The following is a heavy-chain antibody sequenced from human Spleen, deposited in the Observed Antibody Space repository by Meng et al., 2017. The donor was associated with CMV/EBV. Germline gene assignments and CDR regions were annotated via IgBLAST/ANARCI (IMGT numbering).Heavy chain of an antibody. D-gene: IGHD3-3*01. CDR1: GYTFAGYY. V-gene: IGHV1-2*02. CDR3: ARDLRPGTTIFGVRSVHYGMDV. J-gene: IGHJ6*02. Sequence: ASVKVSCKASGYTFAGYYLHWLRQAPGQGPEWMGWINPNSGTTNYAQKFQGRVTMTRDTSISTAYMELSRLRSDDTAVYYCARDLRPGTTIFGVRSVHYGMDVWGQGTTVTVSS. CDR2: INPNSGTT.